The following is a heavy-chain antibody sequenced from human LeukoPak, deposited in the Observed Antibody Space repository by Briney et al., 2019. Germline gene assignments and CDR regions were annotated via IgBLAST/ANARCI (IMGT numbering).Heavy chain of an antibody. V-gene: IGHV4-39*01. D-gene: IGHD3-3*01. J-gene: IGHJ4*02. CDR1: GGSTSSSSYY. CDR2: IYYSGST. Sequence: PSETLSLTCTVSGGSTSSSSYYWGWIRQPPGKGLEWIGSIYYSGSTYYNPSLKSRVTISVDTSKNQFSLKLSSVTAADTAVYYCARGLYYDFWSGYFLYFDYWGQGTLVTVSS. CDR3: ARGLYYDFWSGYFLYFDY.